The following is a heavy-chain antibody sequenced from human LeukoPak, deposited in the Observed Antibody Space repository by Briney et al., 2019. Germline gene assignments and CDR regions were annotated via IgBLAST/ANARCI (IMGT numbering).Heavy chain of an antibody. CDR2: ISSSSSTI. Sequence: PGGSLRLSCAASGFTFSSYSMNWVRQAPGKGLEWVSYISSSSSTIYYADSVKSRFTISRDNAKNSLYLQMNSLRAEDTAVYYCASGAGSFDYWGQGTLVTVSS. CDR3: ASGAGSFDY. J-gene: IGHJ4*02. CDR1: GFTFSSYS. D-gene: IGHD6-13*01. V-gene: IGHV3-48*01.